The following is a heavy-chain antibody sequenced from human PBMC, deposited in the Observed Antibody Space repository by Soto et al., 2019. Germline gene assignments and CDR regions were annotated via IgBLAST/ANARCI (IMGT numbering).Heavy chain of an antibody. V-gene: IGHV4-39*01. D-gene: IGHD3-10*01. CDR2: IYYSGST. CDR3: ARYRVGELLPAYYFDY. J-gene: IGHJ4*02. Sequence: LSLTCTVSDGSISSSSYYWGWIRQPPGKGLEWIGSIYYSGSTYYNPSLKSRVTISVDTSKNQFSLKLSSVTAADTAVYYCARYRVGELLPAYYFDYWGQGTLVTVSS. CDR1: DGSISSSSYY.